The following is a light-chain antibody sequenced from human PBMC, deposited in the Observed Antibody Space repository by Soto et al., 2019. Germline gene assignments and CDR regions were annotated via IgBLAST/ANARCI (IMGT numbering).Light chain of an antibody. Sequence: EIVMTQSPATLSVSPGERATLSCGASESVSSNLAWYQQKPGQAPRLLIYAASTRATEIPARFSGSGSGTECTLTISSLQSEDFAVYYCQQYNNWPLTFGGGTKVEIK. CDR3: QQYNNWPLT. CDR2: AAS. J-gene: IGKJ4*01. CDR1: ESVSSN. V-gene: IGKV3-15*01.